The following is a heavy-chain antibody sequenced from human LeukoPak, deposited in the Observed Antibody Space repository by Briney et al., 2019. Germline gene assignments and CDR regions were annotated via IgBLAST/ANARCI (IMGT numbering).Heavy chain of an antibody. D-gene: IGHD6-19*01. CDR3: ASSPYSSGWFFDY. CDR1: GFTFSDYY. CDR2: ISSSGSTI. V-gene: IGHV3-11*04. Sequence: PGGSLRLSCAASGFTFSDYYMSWIRQAPGKGLEWVSYISSSGSTIYYADSVKGRFTISRDNAKNSLYLQMNSLRAEDTAVYYCASSPYSSGWFFDYWGQGTLVTVSS. J-gene: IGHJ4*02.